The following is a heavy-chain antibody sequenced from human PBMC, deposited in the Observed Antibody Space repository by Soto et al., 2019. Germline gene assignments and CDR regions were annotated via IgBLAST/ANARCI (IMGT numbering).Heavy chain of an antibody. CDR3: ARTGIAVAGSYWYFDR. J-gene: IGHJ2*01. CDR2: IYYSGST. CDR1: GGSISSYY. D-gene: IGHD6-19*01. Sequence: QVQLQESGPGLVKPSETLSLTCTVSGGSISSYYWSWIRQPPGTGLEWIGYIYYSGSTNYNPSLKSRVTIAVDTSKNQFSLKLSSVTAADTAVYYCARTGIAVAGSYWYFDRWGRGTLVTVSS. V-gene: IGHV4-59*01.